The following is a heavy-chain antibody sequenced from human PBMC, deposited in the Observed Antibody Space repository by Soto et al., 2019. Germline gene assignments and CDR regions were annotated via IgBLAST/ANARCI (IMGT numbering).Heavy chain of an antibody. J-gene: IGHJ4*02. V-gene: IGHV3-48*01. Sequence: EEQLVESGGGLVQPGGSLRLSCVASGFAFSNYSMNWVRQAPGKGLEWVSYIRSSGSPTYYAGSVKGRFTISRDNAKKSLYLQMNSLRAEDTAVYYCARMTSSLSPGRWGQGTPVTVSS. CDR2: IRSSGSPT. D-gene: IGHD2-2*01. CDR3: ARMTSSLSPGR. CDR1: GFAFSNYS.